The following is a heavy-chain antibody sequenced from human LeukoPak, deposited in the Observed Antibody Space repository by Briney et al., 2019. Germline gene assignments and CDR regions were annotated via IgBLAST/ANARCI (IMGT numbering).Heavy chain of an antibody. CDR1: GFTFSSYW. V-gene: IGHV3-7*01. D-gene: IGHD2-15*01. CDR3: ARDYSPDASSCSGGSCYYDAFDI. Sequence: GGSLRLSCTASGFTFSSYWMTWVRQAPGEGLEWVANIRQDGSAKYYVDSVKGRFTISRDNAKKSLYLQMNSVRVEDTAVYYCARDYSPDASSCSGGSCYYDAFDIWGQGTMVTVSS. J-gene: IGHJ3*02. CDR2: IRQDGSAK.